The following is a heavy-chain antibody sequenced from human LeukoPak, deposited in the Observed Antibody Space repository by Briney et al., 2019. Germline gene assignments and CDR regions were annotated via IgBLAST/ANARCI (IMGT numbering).Heavy chain of an antibody. D-gene: IGHD6-6*01. CDR2: IWYDGSNK. CDR3: ARDEASGAARPLFDY. J-gene: IGHJ4*02. Sequence: PGGSLRLSCAASGFTFSSYAMSWVRQAPGKGLEWVAVIWYDGSNKYYADSVKGRFTISRDNSKNTLYLQMNSLRAEDTAVYYCARDEASGAARPLFDYWGQGTLVTVSS. V-gene: IGHV3-33*08. CDR1: GFTFSSYA.